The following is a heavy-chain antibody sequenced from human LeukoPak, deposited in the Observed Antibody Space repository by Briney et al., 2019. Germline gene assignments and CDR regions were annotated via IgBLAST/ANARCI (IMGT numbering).Heavy chain of an antibody. D-gene: IGHD2-8*01. CDR3: ARDSFSPLRYCTNGVCPLSSSWYGFDY. Sequence: GGSLRLSCAASGFTFSSYSMNWVRQAPGKGLEWVSSISSSSSYIYYADSVKGRFTISRDNAKNSLYLQMNSLRAEDTAVYYCARDSFSPLRYCTNGVCPLSSSWYGFDYWGQGTLVTVSS. V-gene: IGHV3-21*01. CDR2: ISSSSSYI. CDR1: GFTFSSYS. J-gene: IGHJ4*02.